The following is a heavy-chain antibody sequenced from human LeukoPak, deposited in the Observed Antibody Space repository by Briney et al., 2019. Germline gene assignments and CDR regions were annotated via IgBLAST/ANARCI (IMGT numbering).Heavy chain of an antibody. Sequence: PGGSLRLSCAASGFTFGSYEMNWVRQAPGKGLEWVSYISSSGSTIYYADSVKGRFTISRDNAKNSLYLQMNSLRAEDTAVYYCARETRTTYYYYGMDVWGQGTTVTVSS. CDR2: ISSSGSTI. CDR3: ARETRTTYYYYGMDV. D-gene: IGHD4-11*01. CDR1: GFTFGSYE. V-gene: IGHV3-48*03. J-gene: IGHJ6*02.